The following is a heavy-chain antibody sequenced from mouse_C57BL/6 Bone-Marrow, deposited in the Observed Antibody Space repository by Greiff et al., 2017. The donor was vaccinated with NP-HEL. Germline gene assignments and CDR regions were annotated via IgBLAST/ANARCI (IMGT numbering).Heavy chain of an antibody. V-gene: IGHV1-50*01. Sequence: QVQLQQPGAELVKPGASVKLSCKASGYTFTSYWMQWVKQRPGQGLEWIGEIDPSDSYTNYNQKFKGKATLTVDTSSSTAYMQLSSLTSEDSAVYYGARDGENYGYDAAWFAYWGQGTLVTVSA. CDR3: ARDGENYGYDAAWFAY. CDR1: GYTFTSYW. J-gene: IGHJ3*01. D-gene: IGHD2-2*01. CDR2: IDPSDSYT.